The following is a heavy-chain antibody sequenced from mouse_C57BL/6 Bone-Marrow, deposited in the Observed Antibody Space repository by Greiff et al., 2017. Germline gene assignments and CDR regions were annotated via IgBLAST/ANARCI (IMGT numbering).Heavy chain of an antibody. CDR2: INPYNGGT. D-gene: IGHD3-3*01. J-gene: IGHJ3*01. V-gene: IGHV1-19*01. CDR1: GYTFTDYY. Sequence: VQLQQSGPVLVKPGASVKMSCKASGYTFTDYYMHWVKQSHGKSLEWIGVINPYNGGTSYNQKFKGKATLTVDKSASTAYMELNSLTSEDSAVYYCASPARDWFAYRGQGTLVTVSA. CDR3: ASPARDWFAY.